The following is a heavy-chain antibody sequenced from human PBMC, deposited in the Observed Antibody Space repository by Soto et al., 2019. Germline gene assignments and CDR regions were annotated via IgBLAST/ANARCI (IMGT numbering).Heavy chain of an antibody. J-gene: IGHJ3*02. D-gene: IGHD2-21*02. CDR3: AKKGLGSLTTYCNSGDCHYAFDI. V-gene: IGHV3-23*01. CDR2: ISGGGDGT. CDR1: GFTFSNYA. Sequence: EVQLLESGGCLVQPGGSLRLSCAASGFTFSNYAMTWVRQAPGKGLEWVSTISGGGDGTFYADSVKGRFTISRDNSRNTVYLQMNSLRAEDTAVYYCAKKGLGSLTTYCNSGDCHYAFDIWGQGTMVTVSS.